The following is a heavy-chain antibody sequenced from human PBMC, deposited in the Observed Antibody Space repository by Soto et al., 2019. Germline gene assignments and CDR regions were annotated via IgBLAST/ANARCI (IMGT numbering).Heavy chain of an antibody. CDR1: GGSISSYY. D-gene: IGHD5-18*01. CDR2: VYYSGIT. CDR3: ARKPRGYSYGYDY. J-gene: IGHJ4*02. Sequence: PSETLSLTCTVSGGSISSYYWSWIRQPPGKGLERIGYVYYSGITNYNPSLKSRVTISVDTSKNQFSLKLSSVTAADTAVYYCARKPRGYSYGYDYWGQGILVTVSS. V-gene: IGHV4-59*01.